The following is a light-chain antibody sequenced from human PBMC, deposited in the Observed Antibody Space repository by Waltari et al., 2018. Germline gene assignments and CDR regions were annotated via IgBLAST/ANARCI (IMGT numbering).Light chain of an antibody. CDR1: QSISSEY. CDR2: GAS. V-gene: IGKV3-20*01. CDR3: HPYTTSSPP. J-gene: IGKJ2*01. Sequence: ESVLTQSPGTRSLSPGESATLACRADQSISSEYLAWVQQKPGQAPRLLSYGASTMANGILDRFSGSGSGTDFPLPISRLEPDASAVYYCHPYTTSSPPFGQGTTLEIK.